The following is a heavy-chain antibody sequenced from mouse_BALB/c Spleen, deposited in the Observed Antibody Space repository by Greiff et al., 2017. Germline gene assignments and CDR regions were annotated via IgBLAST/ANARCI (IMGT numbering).Heavy chain of an antibody. CDR1: GYTFTSYT. CDR3: ARSITTVPFAY. CDR2: INPSTGYT. Sequence: QVQLQQSGAELARPGASVKMSCKASGYTFTSYTMHWVKQRPGQGLEWIGYINPSTGYTEYNQKFKDKATLTADKSSSTAYMQLSSLTSEDSAVYYCARSITTVPFAYWGQGTLVTVSA. V-gene: IGHV1-4*01. J-gene: IGHJ3*01. D-gene: IGHD1-1*01.